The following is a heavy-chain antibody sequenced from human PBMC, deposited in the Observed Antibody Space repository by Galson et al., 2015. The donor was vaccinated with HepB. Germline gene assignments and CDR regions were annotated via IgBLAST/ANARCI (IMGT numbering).Heavy chain of an antibody. CDR2: ISAYNGNT. D-gene: IGHD3-9*01. Sequence: SVKVSCKASGYTFTSYGISWVRQAPGQGLEWMGWISAYNGNTNYAQKLQGRVTMTTDTSTSTAYMELRSLRSNDTAVYYCARDASTILRYFDWLSDYFDYWGQGTLVTVSS. CDR3: ARDASTILRYFDWLSDYFDY. J-gene: IGHJ4*02. V-gene: IGHV1-18*01. CDR1: GYTFTSYG.